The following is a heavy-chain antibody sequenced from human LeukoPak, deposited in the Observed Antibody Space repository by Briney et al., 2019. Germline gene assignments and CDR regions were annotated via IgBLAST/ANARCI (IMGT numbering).Heavy chain of an antibody. Sequence: ASVKVSCKASVYTFTGHYTHSVRQAPRQGVERMGWINPKNAGTNYAQKFRGRVTLTRDTSTGTVDMELSRLRSDDTAVYYCARTLYIAAAPGGFDYWGQGTLVTVSS. CDR3: ARTLYIAAAPGGFDY. V-gene: IGHV1-2*02. D-gene: IGHD6-13*01. CDR2: INPKNAGT. J-gene: IGHJ4*02. CDR1: VYTFTGHY.